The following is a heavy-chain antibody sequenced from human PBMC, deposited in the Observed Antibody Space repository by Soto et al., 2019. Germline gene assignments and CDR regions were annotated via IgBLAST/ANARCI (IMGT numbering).Heavy chain of an antibody. CDR1: GFTFSSYW. D-gene: IGHD2-15*01. Sequence: HPGGSLRLSCAASGFTFSSYWMYWVRQASGKGPVWVSRISSDGSSISYADSVKGRFTISRDNAKNTLYLQMNSLRAEDTALYYAARLGYPYGMDVWGQRTRVTVS. V-gene: IGHV3-74*01. J-gene: IGHJ6*02. CDR2: ISSDGSSI. CDR3: ARLGYPYGMDV.